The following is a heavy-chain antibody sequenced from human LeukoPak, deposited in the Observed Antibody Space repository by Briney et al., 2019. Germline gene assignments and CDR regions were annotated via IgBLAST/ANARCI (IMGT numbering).Heavy chain of an antibody. V-gene: IGHV4-4*07. CDR2: IYTSGST. CDR3: ARGGRYLRCFDWFDY. D-gene: IGHD3-9*01. J-gene: IGHJ4*02. Sequence: SETLSLTCTVSGGSISSYYWSWIRQPAGKGLEWIGRIYTSGSTNYNPSLKSRVTMSVDTSKNQFSLKLSSVTAADTAVYYCARGGRYLRCFDWFDYWGQGTLVTVSS. CDR1: GGSISSYY.